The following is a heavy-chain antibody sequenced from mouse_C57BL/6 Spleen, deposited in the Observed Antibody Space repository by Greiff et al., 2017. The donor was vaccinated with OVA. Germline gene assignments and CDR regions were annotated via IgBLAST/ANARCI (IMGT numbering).Heavy chain of an antibody. CDR2: IDPETGGT. CDR3: TREEIIYYGSSWFAY. V-gene: IGHV1-15*01. J-gene: IGHJ3*01. CDR1: GYTFTDYE. D-gene: IGHD1-1*01. Sequence: VKLQESGAELVRPGASVTLSCKASGYTFTDYEMHWVKQTPVHGLEWIGAIDPETGGTAYNQKFKGKAILTADKSSSTAYMELRSLTSEDSAVYYCTREEIIYYGSSWFAYWGQGTLVTVSA.